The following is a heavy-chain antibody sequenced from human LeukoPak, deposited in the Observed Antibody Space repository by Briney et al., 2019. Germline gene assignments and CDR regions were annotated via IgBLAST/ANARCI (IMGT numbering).Heavy chain of an antibody. V-gene: IGHV3-30*02. CDR3: AKEYDILTGYYAFDI. CDR1: GFTFSSYG. CDR2: LRYDGSNK. D-gene: IGHD3-9*01. J-gene: IGHJ3*02. Sequence: GGFLRLSCAASGFTFSSYGMHWVRQAPGKGLEWVTFLRYDGSNKYYADSVKGRFTISRDNSKNTLYLQINSLRAEDTAVYYCAKEYDILTGYYAFDIWGQGTMVTVSS.